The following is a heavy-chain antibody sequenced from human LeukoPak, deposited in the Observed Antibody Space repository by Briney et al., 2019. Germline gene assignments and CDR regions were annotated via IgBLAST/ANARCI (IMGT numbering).Heavy chain of an antibody. CDR3: ARGYYDFWSGPSNWFDP. V-gene: IGHV4-59*08. CDR2: IYYSGST. CDR1: GGSISSYY. D-gene: IGHD3-3*01. Sequence: PETLSLTCTVSGGSISSYYWSWIRQPPGKGLEWIGYIYYSGSTNYNPSLKSRVTISVDTSKNQFSLKLSSVTAADTAVYYCARGYYDFWSGPSNWFDPWGQGTLVTVSS. J-gene: IGHJ5*02.